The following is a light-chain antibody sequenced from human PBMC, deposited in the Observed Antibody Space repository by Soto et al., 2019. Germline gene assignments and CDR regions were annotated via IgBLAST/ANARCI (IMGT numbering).Light chain of an antibody. J-gene: IGLJ1*01. CDR1: SSDVGGYNY. Sequence: QSALTQPASVSGSPGQSITISCTGTSSDVGGYNYVSWYQQHPGKAPKPMIYDVSNRPSGVSNPFSGSKSGNTASLTISGIQAEDEADYYCSSYTSSSTLYVFGTGTKLTVL. CDR2: DVS. V-gene: IGLV2-14*01. CDR3: SSYTSSSTLYV.